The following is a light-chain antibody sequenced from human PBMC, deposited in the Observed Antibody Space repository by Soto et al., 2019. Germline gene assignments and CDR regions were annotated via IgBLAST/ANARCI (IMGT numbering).Light chain of an antibody. V-gene: IGKV1-39*01. CDR2: SAS. CDR1: QRIGSY. Sequence: DIQMTQSPSSLSASVGDRDTITCRASQRIGSYLNWYQQDRGKASKLLINSASNLQSGVSSRFSGSGSGTDFTLTISSLQPEDFVTYYCQQSYINPLTFGQGTKVDIK. J-gene: IGKJ1*01. CDR3: QQSYINPLT.